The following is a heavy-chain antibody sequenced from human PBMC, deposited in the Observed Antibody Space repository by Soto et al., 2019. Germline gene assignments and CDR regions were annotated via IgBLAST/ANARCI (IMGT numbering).Heavy chain of an antibody. J-gene: IGHJ6*02. CDR3: TRDRGFGMDV. Sequence: QVPLQESGPGLVKPSQTLSLTCNVSGGSISGGRYYWNWIRQHPGKGLEWIGNIYDNGITYYNPSLKSRVIISEDTCKNQFSLRLSSVTAADTAVYYCTRDRGFGMDVWGQGTTVTVSS. V-gene: IGHV4-31*03. CDR2: IYDNGIT. CDR1: GGSISGGRYY.